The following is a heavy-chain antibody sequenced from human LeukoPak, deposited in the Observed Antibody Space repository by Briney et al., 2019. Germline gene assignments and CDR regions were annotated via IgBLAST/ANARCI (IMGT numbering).Heavy chain of an antibody. CDR1: GFTVSSNF. D-gene: IGHD3-10*01. CDR2: IYSGGST. V-gene: IGHV3-53*01. Sequence: GGSLRLSCVASGFTVSSNFMSSVRQAPGKGLEWVSAIYSGGSTYYADSVKGRFTISRDNSKNTLYLQMNSLRAEDTAVYYCASGSGSYRTPYYYMDVWGTGTTVTVSS. J-gene: IGHJ6*03. CDR3: ASGSGSYRTPYYYMDV.